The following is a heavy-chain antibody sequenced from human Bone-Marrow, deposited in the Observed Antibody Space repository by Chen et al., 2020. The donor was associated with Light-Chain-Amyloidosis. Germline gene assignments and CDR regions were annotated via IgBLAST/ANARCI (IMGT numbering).Heavy chain of an antibody. Sequence: QVQLVESGGGVVQPGRSLRLSCAASGFTFSNYCIHWVRQAPGKGLEWVAVISYDGSNKYYADSVKGRFTLSRDNSKNTLYLQMNSLRAEDTAVYYCAKDRDYDSSGYYTYHFDYWGQGTLVTVSS. CDR1: GFTFSNYC. D-gene: IGHD3-22*01. V-gene: IGHV3-30*18. CDR3: AKDRDYDSSGYYTYHFDY. J-gene: IGHJ4*02. CDR2: ISYDGSNK.